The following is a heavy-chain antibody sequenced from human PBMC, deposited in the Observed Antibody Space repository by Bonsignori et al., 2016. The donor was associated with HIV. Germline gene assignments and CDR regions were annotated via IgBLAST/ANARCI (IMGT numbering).Heavy chain of an antibody. CDR1: GGTFSSYA. D-gene: IGHD2-15*01. CDR3: ARDHGGTYPLDY. J-gene: IGHJ4*02. CDR2: IIPISGTP. Sequence: SVKVSCKASGGTFSSYAISWARQAPGQGLEWMARIIPISGTPNYAQKFQGRVTVTADESTSTAYMELNSLTSEDTAVYYCARDHGGTYPLDYWGQGTLVTVSS. V-gene: IGHV1-69*13.